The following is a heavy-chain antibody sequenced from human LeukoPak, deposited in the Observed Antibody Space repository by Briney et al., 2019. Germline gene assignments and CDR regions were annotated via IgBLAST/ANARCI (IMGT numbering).Heavy chain of an antibody. CDR3: ARDSYYGSGRNAFDI. Sequence: SETLSLTCIVSGGSINSGDYYWSWIRQPPGKGLEWIGYISYSGSTYYNPSLKSRVTISVDTSKNQFSLNLSSVTAADTAVYYCARDSYYGSGRNAFDIWGQGTMVTVSS. CDR1: GGSINSGDYY. D-gene: IGHD3-10*01. J-gene: IGHJ3*02. V-gene: IGHV4-30-4*01. CDR2: ISYSGST.